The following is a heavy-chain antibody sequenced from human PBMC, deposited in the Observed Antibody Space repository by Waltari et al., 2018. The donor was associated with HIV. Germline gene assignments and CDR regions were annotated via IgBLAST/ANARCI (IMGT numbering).Heavy chain of an antibody. CDR2: MSPNSGNA. CDR1: GYTFINND. V-gene: IGHV1-8*01. Sequence: QVQLVQSGAEVKKPGASVKVSCKASGYTFINNDINWVRQPPGQGLVWMGWMSPNSGNAGYAPNFQGRVTMTRNTSTTTAYMELTDLRSADTAVYFCARGRGRYDFWSGYSSPGDAFDIWGQGTVVIVSS. J-gene: IGHJ3*02. D-gene: IGHD3-3*01. CDR3: ARGRGRYDFWSGYSSPGDAFDI.